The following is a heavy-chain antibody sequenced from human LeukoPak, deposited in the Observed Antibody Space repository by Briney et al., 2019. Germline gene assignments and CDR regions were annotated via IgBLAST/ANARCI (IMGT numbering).Heavy chain of an antibody. V-gene: IGHV3-23*01. Sequence: GGSLRLSCAASGFTFSSYAMSWVRQAPGKGLEWVSAISGSGGSTYYADSVKGRFTISRDNSKNTLYLQMNSLRAEDTAVYYRAKSYREYSSSPCSDWGQGTLVTVSS. CDR2: ISGSGGST. CDR3: AKSYREYSSSPCSD. CDR1: GFTFSSYA. D-gene: IGHD6-6*01. J-gene: IGHJ4*02.